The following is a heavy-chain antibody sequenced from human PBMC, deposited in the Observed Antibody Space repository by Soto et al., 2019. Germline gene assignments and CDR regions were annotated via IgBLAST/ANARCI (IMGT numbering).Heavy chain of an antibody. V-gene: IGHV3-49*03. Sequence: GGSLRLSCTASGFTFGDYAISWFRQAPGKGLEWVGFIRSKAYGGTTEYDASVKGRFNISRDDSKSIAYLQMNSLKTEDTAVYYCTREAYSGSLLAGYWGQGTLVTVSS. D-gene: IGHD1-26*01. CDR2: IRSKAYGGTT. CDR3: TREAYSGSLLAGY. CDR1: GFTFGDYA. J-gene: IGHJ4*02.